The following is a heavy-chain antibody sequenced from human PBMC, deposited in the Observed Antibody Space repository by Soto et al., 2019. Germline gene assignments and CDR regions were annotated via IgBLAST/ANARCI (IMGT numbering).Heavy chain of an antibody. D-gene: IGHD3-3*01. V-gene: IGHV3-48*02. CDR3: ARDVDYDFWSGPGAFDI. CDR1: GFTFSSYS. J-gene: IGHJ3*02. Sequence: GGSLRLSCAASGFTFSSYSMNWVRQAPGKGLEWVSYISSSSSTIYYADSVKGRFTISRDNAKNSLYLQMNSLRDEDTAVYYCARDVDYDFWSGPGAFDIWGQGTMVTVSS. CDR2: ISSSSSTI.